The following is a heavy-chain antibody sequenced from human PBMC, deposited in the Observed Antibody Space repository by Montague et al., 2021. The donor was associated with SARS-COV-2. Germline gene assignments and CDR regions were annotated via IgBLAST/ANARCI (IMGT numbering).Heavy chain of an antibody. V-gene: IGHV4-59*08. D-gene: IGHD3-22*01. CDR2: FCVKKKT. J-gene: IGHJ4*02. CDR1: SWNSGAD. CDR3: ARVDSSGSGEY. Sequence: SETLSLTCSRLGSWNSGADWKCIRLNPSHHGKSYADFCVKKKTKYNPSLQSRVTISVDTARNQFSLKLLSVTAAATAFYYCARVDSSGSGEYWGQGILVSVSS.